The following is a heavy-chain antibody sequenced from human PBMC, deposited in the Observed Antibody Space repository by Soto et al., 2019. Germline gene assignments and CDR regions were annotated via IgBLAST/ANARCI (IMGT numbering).Heavy chain of an antibody. J-gene: IGHJ3*02. CDR2: IIPIFGTA. D-gene: IGHD3-16*01. CDR3: ARAGFGATLNERLTSVAPFDI. Sequence: GASVKVSCKASGGTFSSYAISWVRQAPGQGLEWMGGIIPIFGTANYAQKFQGRVTITADESTSTAYMELSSLRSEDTAVYYCARAGFGATLNERLTSVAPFDIWGQGTMVTVSS. CDR1: GGTFSSYA. V-gene: IGHV1-69*13.